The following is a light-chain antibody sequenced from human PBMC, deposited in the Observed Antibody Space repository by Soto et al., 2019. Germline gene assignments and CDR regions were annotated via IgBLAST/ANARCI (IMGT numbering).Light chain of an antibody. CDR3: QQYGHSPLT. CDR2: DAS. CDR1: QTLTNIS. V-gene: IGKV3-20*01. J-gene: IGKJ4*01. Sequence: EIVLTQSPGTLSLSPGERVTLSCRASQTLTNISLARYQQEPGQAPRLLIYDASSRATGIPNRFSGSGSGTDFTLTINKLEPGDSAVDYCQQYGHSPLTFGGGTKVEIK.